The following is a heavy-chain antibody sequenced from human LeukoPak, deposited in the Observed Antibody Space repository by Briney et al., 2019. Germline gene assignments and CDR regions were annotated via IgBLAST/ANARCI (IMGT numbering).Heavy chain of an antibody. J-gene: IGHJ4*02. V-gene: IGHV3-11*01. CDR2: IGSGDNTI. CDR1: GFTFSDYY. Sequence: GGSLRLSCAASGFTFSDYYMSWIRQAPGKGLEWVAYIGSGDNTIHYADSLKGRFTISRDNAKNSLHLQMNILRADDTAVYYCARSARWGQGTLVTVSS. CDR3: ARSAR.